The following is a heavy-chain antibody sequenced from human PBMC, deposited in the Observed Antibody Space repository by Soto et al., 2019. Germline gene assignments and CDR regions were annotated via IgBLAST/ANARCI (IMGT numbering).Heavy chain of an antibody. V-gene: IGHV3-13*01. CDR3: ARSGEYSSSFWFDP. CDR2: IGTAGDT. J-gene: IGHJ5*02. D-gene: IGHD6-6*01. CDR1: GFTFSSYD. Sequence: GGSLRLSCAASGFTFSSYDMHWVRQATGKGLEWVSAIGTAGDTYYPGSVKGRFTISRENAKNSLYLQMNSLRAEDTAVYYCARSGEYSSSFWFDPWGQGTLVTVSS.